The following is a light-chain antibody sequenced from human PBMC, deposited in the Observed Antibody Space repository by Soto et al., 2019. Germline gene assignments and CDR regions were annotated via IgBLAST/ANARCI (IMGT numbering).Light chain of an antibody. CDR1: KIGTKS. Sequence: SYELTQPPSVSVAPGQTARITCGGNKIGTKSVHWYQQKPGQAPVLVVFDDSDRPSGIPERFSGSNSGNTATLTISRVEAGDEADYYCQVWESSTYQNVVFGGGTKVTVL. CDR3: QVWESSTYQNVV. CDR2: DDS. V-gene: IGLV3-21*02. J-gene: IGLJ2*01.